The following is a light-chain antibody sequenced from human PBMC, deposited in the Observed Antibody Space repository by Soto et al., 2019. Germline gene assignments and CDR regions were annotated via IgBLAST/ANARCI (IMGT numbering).Light chain of an antibody. V-gene: IGKV3-20*01. J-gene: IGKJ1*01. CDR3: QQYGTSPRT. CDR1: QSVTSNN. CDR2: GAS. Sequence: EIVLTQSPGTLSLSPGDRATLSCRASQSVTSNNLAWYQQRPGQTPRLFIYGASSRAAGIPDRFSGRGSGTDFTLTISRLEPEDFAVYYCQQYGTSPRTFGQGTKVEIK.